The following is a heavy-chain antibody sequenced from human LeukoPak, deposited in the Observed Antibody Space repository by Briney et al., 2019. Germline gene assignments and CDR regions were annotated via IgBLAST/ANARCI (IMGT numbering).Heavy chain of an antibody. D-gene: IGHD5-18*01. CDR1: GYTLTTYG. J-gene: IGHJ3*02. V-gene: IGHV1-18*01. CDR2: ISAYNGNT. Sequence: GASVKVSCKASGYTLTTYGINWVRQAPRQGLEWMGWISAYNGNTNYAQKFQGRVTITADKSTSTAYMELSSLRSEDTAVYYCASGNRGYSYGSNEAFDIWGQGTMVTVSS. CDR3: ASGNRGYSYGSNEAFDI.